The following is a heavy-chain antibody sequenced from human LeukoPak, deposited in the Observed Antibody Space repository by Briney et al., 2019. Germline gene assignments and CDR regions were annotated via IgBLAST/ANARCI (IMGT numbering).Heavy chain of an antibody. CDR2: INHSAST. V-gene: IGHV4-34*01. Sequence: SETLSLTCAAYGGSFSGYYWNWIRQPPGKGLEWIGEINHSASTKYNPSLKSRVTISVDTSKNQFSLKLTSVTAADTAVYYCASVGYSGGWYADYWGQGTLVTVSS. CDR3: ASVGYSGGWYADY. D-gene: IGHD6-19*01. J-gene: IGHJ4*02. CDR1: GGSFSGYY.